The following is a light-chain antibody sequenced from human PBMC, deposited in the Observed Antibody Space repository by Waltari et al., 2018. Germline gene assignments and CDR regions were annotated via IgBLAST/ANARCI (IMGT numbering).Light chain of an antibody. CDR2: GAS. J-gene: IGKJ1*01. V-gene: IGKV3-15*01. Sequence: EIVMTQSPATLSVSPGERATLPCRASQSVSSNLAWYQQKPGQAPRLLIYGASTRATGIQARFSGSGSGTEFTLTISSLQSEDFAVYYCQQYNNWPRTFGQGTKVEIK. CDR3: QQYNNWPRT. CDR1: QSVSSN.